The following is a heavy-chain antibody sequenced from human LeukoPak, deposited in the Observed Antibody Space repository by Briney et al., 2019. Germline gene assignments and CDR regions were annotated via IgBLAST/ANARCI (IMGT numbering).Heavy chain of an antibody. D-gene: IGHD2-15*01. V-gene: IGHV3-23*01. CDR3: AKESLVVVAVPDAFDI. CDR1: GFTFSSYA. J-gene: IGHJ3*02. CDR2: ISGSCGST. Sequence: PGGSLRLSCAASGFTFSSYAMSWVRQAPGKGLEWVSAISGSCGSTYYADSVKGRFPLSRDNSKHTLYLQMNRQRAEDTAVYYCAKESLVVVAVPDAFDIWGQGTMVTVSS.